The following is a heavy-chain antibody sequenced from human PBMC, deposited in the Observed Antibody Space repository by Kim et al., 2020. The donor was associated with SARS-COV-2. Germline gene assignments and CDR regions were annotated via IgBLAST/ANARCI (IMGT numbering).Heavy chain of an antibody. CDR2: ISGSAGRT. J-gene: IGHJ5*02. CDR3: GQAMMFSSRWFDA. D-gene: IGHD3-22*01. V-gene: IGHV3-23*01. CDR1: GFTFSNYY. Sequence: GGSLRLSCTASGFTFSNYYMSCVRQAPGKGLEWVASISGSAGRTYYADFVNGRFPISRDNSKNTLSVQMNTLRADDTAMYYCGQAMMFSSRWFDAWGQG.